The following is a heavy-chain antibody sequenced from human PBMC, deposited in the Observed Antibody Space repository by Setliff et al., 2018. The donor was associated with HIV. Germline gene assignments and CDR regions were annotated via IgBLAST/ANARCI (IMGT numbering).Heavy chain of an antibody. CDR2: IYTSGST. D-gene: IGHD4-17*01. V-gene: IGHV4-61*02. CDR1: GYSISSGYY. Sequence: SETLSLTCGVSGYSISSGYYWSWIRQPAGKGLEWIGRIYTSGSTNYNPSLKSRVTMSVDTSKNQFSLKLSSVTAADTAVYYCARRILDYGDYWYFDLWGRGTLVTVSS. CDR3: ARRILDYGDYWYFDL. J-gene: IGHJ2*01.